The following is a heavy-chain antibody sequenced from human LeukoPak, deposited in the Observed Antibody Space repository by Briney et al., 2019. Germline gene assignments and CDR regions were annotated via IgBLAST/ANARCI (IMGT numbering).Heavy chain of an antibody. CDR1: GGSIITGSYY. V-gene: IGHV4-39*07. CDR3: ARDGYYYDSSGYYEKMYYFDY. J-gene: IGHJ4*02. Sequence: PSETLSLTCTVSGGSIITGSYYWGWIRQPPGKGLEWIGSLYFDGSTHYNPSLKSRVTISVDPPKNQFSLKLSSVTAADTAVYYCARDGYYYDSSGYYEKMYYFDYWGQGTQVTVAS. D-gene: IGHD3-22*01. CDR2: LYFDGST.